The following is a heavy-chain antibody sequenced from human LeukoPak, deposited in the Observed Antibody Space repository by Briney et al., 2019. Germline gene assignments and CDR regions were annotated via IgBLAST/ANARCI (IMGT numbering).Heavy chain of an antibody. D-gene: IGHD5-24*01. Sequence: GVSVKVSCKASGGTFSSYAINWVRQAPGEGLEWMGRIIPSFNTSNYAQKFQGPVTVTTDESTSTAYLELSSLRSEDTAVYYCARPSRDGYNRFDYWGQGTLVTASS. J-gene: IGHJ4*02. CDR1: GGTFSSYA. V-gene: IGHV1-69*05. CDR3: ARPSRDGYNRFDY. CDR2: IIPSFNTS.